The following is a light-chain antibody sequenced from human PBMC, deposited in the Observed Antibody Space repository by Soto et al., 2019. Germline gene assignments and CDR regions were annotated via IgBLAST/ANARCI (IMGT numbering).Light chain of an antibody. Sequence: QSALTQPASVSGSPGQSITISCTGTSSDVGSYNLVSWYQQHPGKAPKLMIYEGSKPPSGVSNRFSGYKSGNTASLTISGLQAEDEADYYCCSYAGSSLYVFGTGTKLTVL. CDR3: CSYAGSSLYV. J-gene: IGLJ1*01. CDR1: SSDVGSYNL. V-gene: IGLV2-23*01. CDR2: EGS.